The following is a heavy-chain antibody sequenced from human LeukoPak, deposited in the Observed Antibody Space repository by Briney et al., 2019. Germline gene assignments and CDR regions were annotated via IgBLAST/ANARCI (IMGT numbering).Heavy chain of an antibody. CDR1: GFTFRDHA. CDR2: TRSKTYGGTT. D-gene: IGHD5-18*01. V-gene: IGHV3-49*04. CDR3: TRGPIQLWLYHGMDV. J-gene: IGHJ6*02. Sequence: GGSLRLSCTVSGFTFRDHAMSWVRQAPGKGLEWVCFTRSKTYGGTTEYAASVKGRFIISRDDSTSIAYLQMNSLKTEDTAVYYCTRGPIQLWLYHGMDVWGQGTTVTVSS.